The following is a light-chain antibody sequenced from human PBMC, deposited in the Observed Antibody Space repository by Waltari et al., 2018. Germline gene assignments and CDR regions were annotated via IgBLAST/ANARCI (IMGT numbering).Light chain of an antibody. CDR3: QQRSTWSSVN. CDR1: QSVNTN. V-gene: IGKV3-11*01. J-gene: IGKJ5*01. Sequence: IVLTQSPATLSLSPGERRTLAGRASQSVNTNLAWYQQQPGQVTRLLIYDASTRATGIPARLSERGSVTDFTLTIRCLARADFAVYYCQQRSTWSSVNFGQGTRLEIK. CDR2: DAS.